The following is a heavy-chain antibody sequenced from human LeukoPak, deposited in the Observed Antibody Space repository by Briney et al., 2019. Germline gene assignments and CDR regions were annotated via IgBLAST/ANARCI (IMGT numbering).Heavy chain of an antibody. Sequence: ASVKVSCKASGYTFTSYYMHWMRQAPGQGLEWMGIINPSGGSTIYAHKFQGRVTMARDMSTSTVYMELSSLRSEDTAVYYCARDRSTAASGRSWYFDLWGRGTLVTVSS. CDR1: GYTFTSYY. J-gene: IGHJ2*01. CDR2: INPSGGST. CDR3: ARDRSTAASGRSWYFDL. V-gene: IGHV1-46*01. D-gene: IGHD6-13*01.